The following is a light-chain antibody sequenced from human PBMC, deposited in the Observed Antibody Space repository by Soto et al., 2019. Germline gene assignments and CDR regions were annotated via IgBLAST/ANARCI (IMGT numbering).Light chain of an antibody. CDR3: QHYGSSRWG. Sequence: EFMIAQSPGTLSWYPGEIVTLSCRASQSVSSSFLAWYQHKPGQAPRLIIYGASSRATGIPDRFSGSGSGADFTLTISRLEPEDFAVYYCQHYGSSRWGFGPGGKVDIK. V-gene: IGKV3-20*01. CDR1: QSVSSSF. J-gene: IGKJ1*01. CDR2: GAS.